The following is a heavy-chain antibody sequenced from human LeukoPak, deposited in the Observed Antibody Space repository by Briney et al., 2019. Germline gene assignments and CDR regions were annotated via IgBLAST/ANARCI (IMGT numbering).Heavy chain of an antibody. V-gene: IGHV4-59*01. Sequence: SETLSLTCTVSGGSISNYYWTWIRQLPGEGLEWIGYIYYTGSTNYNPSLKSRVTISVDTSKNQFSLKLSSVTAADTAVYYCARRSDYYDILNLWGQGTMVTVSS. CDR2: IYYTGST. CDR3: ARRSDYYDILNL. J-gene: IGHJ3*01. D-gene: IGHD3-22*01. CDR1: GGSISNYY.